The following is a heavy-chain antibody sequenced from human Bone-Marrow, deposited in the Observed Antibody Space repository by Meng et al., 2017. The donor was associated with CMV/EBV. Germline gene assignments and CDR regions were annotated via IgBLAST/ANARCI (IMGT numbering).Heavy chain of an antibody. D-gene: IGHD5-24*01. CDR1: GFTFSSYA. J-gene: IGHJ6*02. V-gene: IGHV3-30*04. Sequence: GESLKISCAASGFTFSSYAMHWVRQAPGKGLEWVAVISYDGSNKYYADSVKGRFIISRDNSKNTLYLQMSSLRAEDTAVYHCARDLEPKGYYYYGMDVWGQGTTVTVSS. CDR3: ARDLEPKGYYYYGMDV. CDR2: ISYDGSNK.